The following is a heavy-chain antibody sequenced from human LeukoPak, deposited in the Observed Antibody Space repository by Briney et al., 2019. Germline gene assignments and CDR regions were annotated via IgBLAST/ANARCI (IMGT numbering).Heavy chain of an antibody. CDR2: MALSGGPT. D-gene: IGHD1-26*01. CDR3: ARDFSLVVGASDS. J-gene: IGHJ5*02. Sequence: GGSLRLSCAASGFTFSSSAMAWVRRPPGRGLEWVSTMALSGGPTHYADAVEGRFTISRDDSKSTLYLHINNLRAEDTAVYYCARDFSLVVGASDSWGKGTLVTVSS. CDR1: GFTFSSSA. V-gene: IGHV3-23*01.